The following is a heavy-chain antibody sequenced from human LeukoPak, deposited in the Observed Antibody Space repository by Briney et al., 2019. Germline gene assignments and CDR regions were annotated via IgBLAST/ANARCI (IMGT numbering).Heavy chain of an antibody. CDR1: GGTFSGYY. D-gene: IGHD3-3*01. J-gene: IGHJ6*04. V-gene: IGHV4-34*01. CDR3: ARLGRRYYDFWSGYGDV. Sequence: PSETLSRTCAVYGGTFSGYYWSWIRQPPGKGLEWIGEINHSGSTNYNPSLKSRVTISVDTSKNQLSLKLSSVTAADTAVYYCARLGRRYYDFWSGYGDVWGKGTTVTVSS. CDR2: INHSGST.